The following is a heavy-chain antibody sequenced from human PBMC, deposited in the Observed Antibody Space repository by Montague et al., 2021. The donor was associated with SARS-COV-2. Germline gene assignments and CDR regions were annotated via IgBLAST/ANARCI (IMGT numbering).Heavy chain of an antibody. V-gene: IGHV4-39*07. CDR3: ARDVGTVFSGYATEGGFDY. D-gene: IGHD5-12*01. Sequence: SETLSLTCTVSGGSISSGNYFWSWVRQPPGKGLEWIGCIYCGGSTYYNPSLKSRVTISVDTSKNHFSLKLTSVAAADTAVYYCARDVGTVFSGYATEGGFDYWGQGTPVTVSS. J-gene: IGHJ4*02. CDR1: GGSISSGNYF. CDR2: IYCGGST.